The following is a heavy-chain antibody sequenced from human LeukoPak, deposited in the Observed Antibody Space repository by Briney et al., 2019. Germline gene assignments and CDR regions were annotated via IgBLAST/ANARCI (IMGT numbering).Heavy chain of an antibody. CDR3: ARDYDPHTAARHHFDY. V-gene: IGHV1-46*01. CDR1: GYTFTSYY. Sequence: GASVKVSCKASGYTFTSYYMHWVRQAPGQGLEWMGISNPSGGSTNYAQKFQGRVTMTRDMSTSTVYMELSSLRSEDTAVYYCARDYDPHTAARHHFDYWGQGTLVTVSS. D-gene: IGHD6-6*01. J-gene: IGHJ4*02. CDR2: SNPSGGST.